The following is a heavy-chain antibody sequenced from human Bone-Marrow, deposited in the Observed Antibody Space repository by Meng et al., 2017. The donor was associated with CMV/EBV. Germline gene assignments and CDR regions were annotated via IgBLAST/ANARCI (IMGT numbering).Heavy chain of an antibody. D-gene: IGHD1-7*01. CDR3: ARDKGGTTWGAGYYYGMDV. Sequence: GESLKISCAAPGFTVSSNYMSWVRQAPGKGLEWVSVIYSGGSTYYADSVKGRFTISRDNSKNTLYLQMNSLRAEDTAVYYCARDKGGTTWGAGYYYGMDVWGQGTTVTVSS. V-gene: IGHV3-66*02. CDR2: IYSGGST. CDR1: GFTVSSNY. J-gene: IGHJ6*02.